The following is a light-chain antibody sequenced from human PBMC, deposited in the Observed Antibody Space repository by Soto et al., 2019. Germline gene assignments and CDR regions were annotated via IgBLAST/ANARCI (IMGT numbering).Light chain of an antibody. V-gene: IGLV2-11*01. J-gene: IGLJ2*01. CDR2: DVT. CDR3: CSYAGRYTL. CDR1: SSDVGSYNY. Sequence: QSALTQPRSVSGSHGQSVTISCTGTSSDVGSYNYVSWYQQHPGKAPKFIIYDVTKRPSGVPDRFSGSKSGNTVSLTISGLQAEDEADYYCCSYAGRYTLFGGGTKLTVL.